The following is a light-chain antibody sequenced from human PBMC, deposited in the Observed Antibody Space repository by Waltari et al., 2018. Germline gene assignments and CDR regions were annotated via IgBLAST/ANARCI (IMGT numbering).Light chain of an antibody. J-gene: IGKJ1*01. CDR1: QSVSKRY. V-gene: IGKV3-20*01. CDR3: QQYGSSLWT. CDR2: GAS. Sequence: EIVLTQSPGTLSLSPGERATLPCRASQSVSKRYLAWYQQKPGQAPRLLICGASSRATGIPDRFSGSGSGTDFTLTISRLEPEDFAVYYCQQYGSSLWTFGQGTKVEIK.